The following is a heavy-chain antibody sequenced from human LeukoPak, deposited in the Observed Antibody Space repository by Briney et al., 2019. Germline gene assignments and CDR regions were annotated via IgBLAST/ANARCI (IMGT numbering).Heavy chain of an antibody. CDR1: GYTFTGYY. CDR3: ARGLTAVAGTGDY. D-gene: IGHD6-19*01. J-gene: IGHJ4*02. CDR2: INPNSGGT. V-gene: IGHV1-2*02. Sequence: ASVKVSCKASGYTFTGYYMHWVRQAPGQGLEWMGWINPNSGGTNYAQKFQGRVTMTRDTSISTAYMELSRLRSDDTAVYYCARGLTAVAGTGDYWGQGTLVTVSS.